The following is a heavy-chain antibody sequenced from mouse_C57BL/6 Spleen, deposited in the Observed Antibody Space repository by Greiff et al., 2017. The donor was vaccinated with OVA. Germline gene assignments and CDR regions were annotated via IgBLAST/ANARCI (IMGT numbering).Heavy chain of an antibody. CDR3: ARRGGDY. Sequence: QVQLQQPGAELVMPGASVKLSCKASGYTFTSYWMHWVKQRPGQGLEWIGELDPSDSYTNYHQKFKGKSTWTVDKSSSTAYMQLSSLTSEDSAVYYWARRGGDYWGQGTSVTVSS. J-gene: IGHJ4*01. V-gene: IGHV1-69*01. CDR2: LDPSDSYT. CDR1: GYTFTSYW.